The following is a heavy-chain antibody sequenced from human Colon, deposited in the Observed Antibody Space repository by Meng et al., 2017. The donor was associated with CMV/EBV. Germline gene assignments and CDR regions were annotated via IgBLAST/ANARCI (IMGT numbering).Heavy chain of an antibody. Sequence: GESLKISCAASGFTFSSYDINWVRQATGQGLEWMGWMNPNSGSTGYAQKFQGRVTMTRNTSISTAYMELSSLRSEDTAVYYCARGGRKSSGGDCYCLFWGQGTLVTVSS. CDR1: GFTFSSYD. V-gene: IGHV1-8*02. J-gene: IGHJ4*02. D-gene: IGHD2-21*01. CDR2: MNPNSGST. CDR3: ARGGRKSSGGDCYCLF.